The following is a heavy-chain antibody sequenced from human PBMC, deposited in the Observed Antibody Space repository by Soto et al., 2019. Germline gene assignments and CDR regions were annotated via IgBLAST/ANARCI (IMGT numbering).Heavy chain of an antibody. V-gene: IGHV4-34*01. CDR3: ARRIGYCSSTSCYVRRGPSSFFWFDP. CDR1: GGSFSGYY. J-gene: IGHJ5*02. Sequence: PSETLSLTCAVYGGSFSGYYWSWIRQPPGKGLEWIGEINHSGSTNYNPSLKSRVTISVDTSKNQFSLKLSSVTAADTAVYYCARRIGYCSSTSCYVRRGPSSFFWFDPWGQGTLVTVSS. CDR2: INHSGST. D-gene: IGHD2-2*01.